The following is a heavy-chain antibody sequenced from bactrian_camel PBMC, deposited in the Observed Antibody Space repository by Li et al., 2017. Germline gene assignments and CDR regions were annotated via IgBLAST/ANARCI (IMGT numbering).Heavy chain of an antibody. Sequence: QVQLVESGGGSVQAGGFLRLSCAASGYTYGNFGSMAWFRQAPGKEREGVAGICTGGGSPSYADSVKGRFTISRDNADNTLYLQLHSLKTDDTAMYYCTKELLVGWSDYWGQGTQVTVS. CDR2: ICTGGGSP. V-gene: IGHV3S1*01. CDR3: TKELLVGWSDY. CDR1: GYTYGNFG. D-gene: IGHD5*01. J-gene: IGHJ4*01.